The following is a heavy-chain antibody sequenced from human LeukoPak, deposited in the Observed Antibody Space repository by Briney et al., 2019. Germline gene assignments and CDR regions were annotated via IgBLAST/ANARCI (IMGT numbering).Heavy chain of an antibody. D-gene: IGHD2-2*01. Sequence: SVKVSCKASGGTFSSYAISWVRQAPGQGLEWMGGIIPIFGTANYAQKFQGRVMITADESTSTAYMELSSLRSEDTAVYYCARGQLPHNWFDPWGQGTLVTVSS. J-gene: IGHJ5*02. CDR2: IIPIFGTA. CDR1: GGTFSSYA. CDR3: ARGQLPHNWFDP. V-gene: IGHV1-69*13.